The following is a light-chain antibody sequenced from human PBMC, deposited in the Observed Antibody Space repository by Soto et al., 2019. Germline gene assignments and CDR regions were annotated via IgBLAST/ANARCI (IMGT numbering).Light chain of an antibody. Sequence: EIVMTQSPATLSVSPGERATLSCRASQSVSSNLAWYQQKPGQAPRLLIYGASTRAAGTPARFSGSGSGTEFTLTISSLQSEDFAVYYCQHYSNWPPWTFGQGIKVEIK. V-gene: IGKV3-15*01. CDR3: QHYSNWPPWT. J-gene: IGKJ1*01. CDR2: GAS. CDR1: QSVSSN.